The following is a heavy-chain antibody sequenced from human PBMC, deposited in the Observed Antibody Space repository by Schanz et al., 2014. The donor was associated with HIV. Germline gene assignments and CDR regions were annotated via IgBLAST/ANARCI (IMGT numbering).Heavy chain of an antibody. CDR2: IYYSGST. CDR1: GGSISSGGYY. D-gene: IGHD3-10*01. V-gene: IGHV4-31*11. Sequence: QVQLQQWGAGLLKPSETLSLTCAVYGGSISSGGYYWSWIRQHPGKGLEWIGYIYYSGSTYYNPSLKSRVSISVDTSKNRFSLKLSSVTAADTAVYYCARDVPSGGFDYWGQGTLVTVSS. J-gene: IGHJ4*02. CDR3: ARDVPSGGFDY.